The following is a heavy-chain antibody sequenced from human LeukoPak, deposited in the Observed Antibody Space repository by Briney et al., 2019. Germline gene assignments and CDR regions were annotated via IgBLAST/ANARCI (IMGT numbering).Heavy chain of an antibody. D-gene: IGHD6-13*01. CDR3: ARDNIAATGTGDY. J-gene: IGHJ4*02. CDR1: GFTFSSYE. Sequence: GGSLRLSCAASGFTFSSYEMNWVRQAPGKGLEWVSAISGSGGSTYYADSVKGRFTISRDTSKNTLYLQMGSLRAEDMAVYYCARDNIAATGTGDYWGQGTLVTVSS. CDR2: ISGSGGST. V-gene: IGHV3-23*01.